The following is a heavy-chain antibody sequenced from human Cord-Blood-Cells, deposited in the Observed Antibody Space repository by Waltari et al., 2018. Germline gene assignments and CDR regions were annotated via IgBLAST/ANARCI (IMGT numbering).Heavy chain of an antibody. CDR2: FDPEDGET. Sequence: QVQLVQSGAEVKKTGASVKASCMVFGDTLTEVPRLWVRQAPGKGLEWMGGFDPEDGETNYAQKFRGRVTMTEDTSTDTAYMELSSLRSEDTAVYYCATIWFGRRDYWGQGTLVTVSS. CDR1: GDTLTEVP. D-gene: IGHD3-10*01. V-gene: IGHV1-24*01. J-gene: IGHJ4*02. CDR3: ATIWFGRRDY.